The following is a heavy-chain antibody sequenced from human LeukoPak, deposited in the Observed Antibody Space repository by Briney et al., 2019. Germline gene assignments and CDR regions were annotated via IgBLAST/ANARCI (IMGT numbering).Heavy chain of an antibody. J-gene: IGHJ4*02. CDR3: TRDLSGTYYGRFDY. CDR1: GFTFSSYW. V-gene: IGHV3-74*01. D-gene: IGHD1-26*01. Sequence: GGSLRLSCAASGFTFSSYWMHWVRQAPGKGLLWVSRINTDGSSTNFADSVRGRFTTSRDNAKNTLYLQMNSLRAEDTAVYYCTRDLSGTYYGRFDYWGQGTLVTVSS. CDR2: INTDGSST.